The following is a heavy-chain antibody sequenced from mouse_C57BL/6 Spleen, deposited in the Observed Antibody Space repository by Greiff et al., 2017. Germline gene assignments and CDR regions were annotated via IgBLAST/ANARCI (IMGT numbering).Heavy chain of an antibody. CDR3: ARKRCYYSNYDYAMDY. Sequence: QVQLQQSGPGLVQPSQSLSITCTVSGFSLTSYGVHWVRQSPGKGLEWLGVIWSGGSTDYNAAFISRLSISKDNSKSQVFFKMNSLQADDTAIYYWARKRCYYSNYDYAMDYWGQGTSVTVSS. CDR2: IWSGGST. J-gene: IGHJ4*01. D-gene: IGHD2-5*01. CDR1: GFSLTSYG. V-gene: IGHV2-2*01.